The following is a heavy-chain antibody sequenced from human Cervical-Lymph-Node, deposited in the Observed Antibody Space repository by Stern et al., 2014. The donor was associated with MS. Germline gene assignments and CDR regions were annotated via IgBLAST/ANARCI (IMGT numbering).Heavy chain of an antibody. Sequence: DQLVESGPEVKKPGASVNISCKASGYTFTRYYIHWVRQAPGQGLEWLGIINPSGGSTNYAQKFQGRVTMPRDTSTSTIYMELSSLTSEDTAVYYCARATTGAGFDLWGQGTMVTVSS. D-gene: IGHD1-26*01. CDR1: GYTFTRYY. J-gene: IGHJ3*01. CDR3: ARATTGAGFDL. CDR2: INPSGGST. V-gene: IGHV1-46*01.